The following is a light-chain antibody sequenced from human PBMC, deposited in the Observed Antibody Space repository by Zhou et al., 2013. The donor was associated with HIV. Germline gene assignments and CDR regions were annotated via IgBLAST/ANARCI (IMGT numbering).Light chain of an antibody. V-gene: IGKV3-20*01. CDR3: QQYGSSPPLT. J-gene: IGKJ4*01. CDR2: GAS. Sequence: IVMTQSPATLSVTPGERATLSCRASQSVNSNHLAWYQQKPGQAPRAVIFGASSRATGIPDRFSGSGSGTDFTLTISRLEPEDFAVYYCQQYGSSPPLTFGGGTKVEI. CDR1: QSVNSNH.